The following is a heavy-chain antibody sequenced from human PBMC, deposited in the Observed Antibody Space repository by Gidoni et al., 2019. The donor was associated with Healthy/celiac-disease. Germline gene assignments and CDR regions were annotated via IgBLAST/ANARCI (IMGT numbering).Heavy chain of an antibody. CDR1: GFTFDDYA. Sequence: EVQLVESGGGLVQPGRSLRLSCAASGFTFDDYAMHWVRQAPGKGLEWVSGISWNSGRIGYADSVKGRFTISRDNAKNSLYLQMNSLRAEDTALYYCAKDMSYDSSGYPLPFDYWGQGTLVTVSS. CDR3: AKDMSYDSSGYPLPFDY. V-gene: IGHV3-9*01. CDR2: ISWNSGRI. J-gene: IGHJ4*02. D-gene: IGHD3-22*01.